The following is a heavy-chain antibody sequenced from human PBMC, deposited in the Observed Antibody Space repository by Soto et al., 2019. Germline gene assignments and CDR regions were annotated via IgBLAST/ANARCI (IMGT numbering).Heavy chain of an antibody. D-gene: IGHD5-18*01. V-gene: IGHV3-21*01. CDR1: GFTFSSYS. CDR2: ISSSSSYI. Sequence: SGGSLRLSCAASGFTFSSYSMNWVRQAPGKGLEWVSSISSSSSYIYYADSVKGRFTISRDNAKNSLYLQMNSLRAEDTAVYYCARDSSSYDPYYFDYWGQGTLVTVSS. J-gene: IGHJ4*02. CDR3: ARDSSSYDPYYFDY.